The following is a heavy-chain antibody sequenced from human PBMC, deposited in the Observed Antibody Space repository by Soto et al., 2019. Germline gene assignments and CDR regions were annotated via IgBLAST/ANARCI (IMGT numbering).Heavy chain of an antibody. D-gene: IGHD6-19*01. V-gene: IGHV4-59*08. CDR2: IYYSGST. Sequence: SETLSLTCTVSGGSISSYYWSWIRQPPGKGLEWIGYIYYSGSTNYNPSLKSRVTKSVDKSKNQFSLKLSSVTAADTVVYYCARDICSYSSGWYYDYYYMDVWGKGTTVTVSS. J-gene: IGHJ6*03. CDR1: GGSISSYY. CDR3: ARDICSYSSGWYYDYYYMDV.